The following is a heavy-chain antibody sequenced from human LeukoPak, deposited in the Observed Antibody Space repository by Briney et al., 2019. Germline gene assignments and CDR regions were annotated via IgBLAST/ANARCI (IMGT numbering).Heavy chain of an antibody. CDR3: ARHLSGTTTAHYFDY. J-gene: IGHJ4*02. V-gene: IGHV4-39*01. Sequence: SETLSLTCSVSGESISSGRHYWGLLRQTPGKGLEWIGSVYYSGNTFHNPSLKSRVTTSVDTSKNQVSLRVNFVTAADTAVYYCARHLSGTTTAHYFDYWGQGILVTVSS. CDR2: VYYSGNT. D-gene: IGHD1-1*01. CDR1: GESISSGRHY.